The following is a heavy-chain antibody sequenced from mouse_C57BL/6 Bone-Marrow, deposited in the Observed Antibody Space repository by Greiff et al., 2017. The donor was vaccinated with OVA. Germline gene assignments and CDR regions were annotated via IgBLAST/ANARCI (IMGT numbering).Heavy chain of an antibody. V-gene: IGHV1-15*01. CDR2: IDPETGGT. D-gene: IGHD2-10*02. CDR1: GYTFTDYE. J-gene: IGHJ1*03. Sequence: QVQLQQSGAELVRPGASVTLSCKASGYTFTDYEMHWVKQTPVHGLAWIGAIDPETGGTAYNQKFKGKAILTADKSSSTAYMELRSLTSEDSAVYYCTRWGYGNYVWYFDVWGTGTTVTVSS. CDR3: TRWGYGNYVWYFDV.